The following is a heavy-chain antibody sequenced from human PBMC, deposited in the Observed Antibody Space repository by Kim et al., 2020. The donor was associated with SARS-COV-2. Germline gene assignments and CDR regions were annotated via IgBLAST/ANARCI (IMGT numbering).Heavy chain of an antibody. CDR3: ARQFDCSSTSCYLGWFDP. CDR2: IDPSDSYT. V-gene: IGHV5-10-1*01. Sequence: GESLKISCKGSGYSFTSYWIRWVRQMPGKGLEWMGRIDPSDSYTNYSPSFQGHVTISADKSISTAYLQWSSLKASDTAMYYCARQFDCSSTSCYLGWFDPGGQGTLVTVSS. D-gene: IGHD2-2*01. J-gene: IGHJ5*02. CDR1: GYSFTSYW.